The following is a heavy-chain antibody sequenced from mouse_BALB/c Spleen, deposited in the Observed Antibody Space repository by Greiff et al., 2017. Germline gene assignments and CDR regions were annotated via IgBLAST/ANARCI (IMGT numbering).Heavy chain of an antibody. D-gene: IGHD2-1*01. J-gene: IGHJ2*01. CDR3: ARRPYGNFDY. CDR1: GYSITSDYA. CDR2: ISYSGST. Sequence: EVHLVESGPGLVKPSQSLSLTCTVTGYSITSDYAWNWIRQFPGNKLEWMGYISYSGSTSYNPSLKSRISITRDTSKNQFFLQLNSVTTEDTATYYCARRPYGNFDYWGQGTTLTVSS. V-gene: IGHV3-2*02.